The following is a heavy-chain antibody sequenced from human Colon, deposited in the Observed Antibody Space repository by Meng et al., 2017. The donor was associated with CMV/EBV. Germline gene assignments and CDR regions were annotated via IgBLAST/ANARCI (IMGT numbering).Heavy chain of an antibody. V-gene: IGHV1-2*02. CDR1: GYTFSDYH. Sequence: QVQLVQSGAEVKKPGDSVKVSCKTSGYTFSDYHIHWVRQAPGQGLEWMGWINSNSGATDYAQKFQGRFTMTRDTSITTVYMELSSLRSDDTAVYYCARDPSGSRVPFDYWGQGSLVTVSS. J-gene: IGHJ4*02. CDR3: ARDPSGSRVPFDY. D-gene: IGHD1-26*01. CDR2: INSNSGAT.